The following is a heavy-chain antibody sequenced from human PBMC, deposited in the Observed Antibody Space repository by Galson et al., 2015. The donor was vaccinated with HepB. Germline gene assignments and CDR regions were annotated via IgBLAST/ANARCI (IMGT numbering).Heavy chain of an antibody. Sequence: SVKVSCKASGYTFSSYGISWVRQAPGQGLEWMGWINTYNGNTNYAQKFQGRVTMTTDTSASTAYMELRSLRSDDTAVYYCARFPLTYYDILTGYYKDAPIDYWGQGTLVTVSS. J-gene: IGHJ4*02. CDR2: INTYNGNT. D-gene: IGHD3-9*01. CDR1: GYTFSSYG. V-gene: IGHV1-18*04. CDR3: ARFPLTYYDILTGYYKDAPIDY.